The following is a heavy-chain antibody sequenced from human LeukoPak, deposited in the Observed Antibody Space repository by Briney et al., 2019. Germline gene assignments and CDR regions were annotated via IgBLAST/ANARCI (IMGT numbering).Heavy chain of an antibody. J-gene: IGHJ4*02. D-gene: IGHD4-17*01. V-gene: IGHV3-66*01. CDR3: ARERRGTTAFFDY. Sequence: PGGSLRLSCAASGFSFDNSDMNWFRQAPGKGLEWVSVIYSGGSTYYADSVKGRFTISRDNSKNTLYLQMNSLRAEDTAVYDCARERRGTTAFFDYWGQGTLVTVSS. CDR1: GFSFDNSD. CDR2: IYSGGST.